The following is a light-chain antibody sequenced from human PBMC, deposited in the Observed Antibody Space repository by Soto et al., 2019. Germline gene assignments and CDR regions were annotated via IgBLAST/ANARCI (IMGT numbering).Light chain of an antibody. CDR3: QQYGSSLLFT. CDR1: QSVSSSY. V-gene: IGKV3-20*01. J-gene: IGKJ3*01. Sequence: EIVLTQSPGTLSLSPGERATLSCRASQSVSSSYLAWYQQKPGQAPRLLIYGASSRATGIPDRFSGSGSGTDFTLTIIILEPEEFAVYYCQQYGSSLLFTFGPGTKVDIK. CDR2: GAS.